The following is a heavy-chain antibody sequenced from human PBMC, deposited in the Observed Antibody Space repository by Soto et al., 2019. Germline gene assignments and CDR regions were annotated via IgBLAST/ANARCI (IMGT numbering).Heavy chain of an antibody. CDR2: INPNSGGT. J-gene: IGHJ6*02. CDR3: ARDRTGVAAAGSEYYYYYYGMDV. Sequence: ASVKVSCKASGYTFTGYYMHWVRQAPGQGLEWMGWINPNSGGTNYAQKFQGRVTMTRDTSISTAYMELSRLRSDDTAVYYCARDRTGVAAAGSEYYYYYYGMDVWGQGTTGNVS. D-gene: IGHD6-13*01. CDR1: GYTFTGYY. V-gene: IGHV1-2*02.